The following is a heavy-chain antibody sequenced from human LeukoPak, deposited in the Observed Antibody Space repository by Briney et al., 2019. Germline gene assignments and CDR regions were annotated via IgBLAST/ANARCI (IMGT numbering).Heavy chain of an antibody. Sequence: SETLSLTCTVSGGSISSYYWSWIRQPPGKGLEWIGYIYYTGSTNYNPSLKSRVTISVDTSKNQFSLKLSSVTAADTAVYHCARDNWNYGSSMDVWGQGTTVTVSS. V-gene: IGHV4-59*01. J-gene: IGHJ6*02. D-gene: IGHD1-7*01. CDR2: IYYTGST. CDR3: ARDNWNYGSSMDV. CDR1: GGSISSYY.